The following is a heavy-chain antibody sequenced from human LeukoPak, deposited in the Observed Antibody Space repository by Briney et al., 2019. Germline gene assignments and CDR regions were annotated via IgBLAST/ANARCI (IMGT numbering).Heavy chain of an antibody. J-gene: IGHJ5*02. D-gene: IGHD3-9*01. CDR2: IYYSGTT. V-gene: IGHV4-59*01. CDR3: ARGDYDTLTGYWNWFDP. Sequence: SETLSLTCTVPGGSISSYYWNWIRQSPGKGLEWIGYIYYSGTTKYNPSLTSRVTISVDTSKNQFSLKLNSVTAADTAVYFCARGDYDTLTGYWNWFDPWGQGTLVTVSS. CDR1: GGSISSYY.